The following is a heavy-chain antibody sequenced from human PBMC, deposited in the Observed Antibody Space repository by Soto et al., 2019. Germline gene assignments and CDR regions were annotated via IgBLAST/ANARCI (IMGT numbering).Heavy chain of an antibody. CDR2: ISNSGDTT. CDR1: GFTFSSSA. J-gene: IGHJ6*03. V-gene: IGHV3-23*01. Sequence: EVQMLESGGGLVQPGGSLRLSCAASGFTFSSSAMNWVRQAPGKGLEWVSSISNSGDTTSYADSVKGRFTISRDNSKNTLYLQMNSLRAEDTAVYYCAKGSRGAYYYCMDVWGKGTTVTVSS. CDR3: AKGSRGAYYYCMDV.